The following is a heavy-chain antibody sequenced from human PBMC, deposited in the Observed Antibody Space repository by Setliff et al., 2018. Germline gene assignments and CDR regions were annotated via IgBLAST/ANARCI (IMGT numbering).Heavy chain of an antibody. CDR3: ARDALYDSNDRNSYYGNWLDP. Sequence: SVKVSCKASGDIFSSNGITWVRQAPGQGLEWVGGSIPINDLATYAQKFQGRVTITADKSTSTVYMELISLRSEDTALYYCARDALYDSNDRNSYYGNWLDPWGQGTLVTVSS. J-gene: IGHJ5*02. V-gene: IGHV1-69*10. CDR1: GDIFSSNG. CDR2: SIPINDLA. D-gene: IGHD3-22*01.